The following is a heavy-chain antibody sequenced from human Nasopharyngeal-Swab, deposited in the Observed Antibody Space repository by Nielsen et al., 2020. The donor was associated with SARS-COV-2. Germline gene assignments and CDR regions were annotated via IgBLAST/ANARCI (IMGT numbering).Heavy chain of an antibody. J-gene: IGHJ6*02. Sequence: GSLRLSCTVSGDSVSSGLYYWSWIRQPPGKGLEWIGCISYTGSTTYNPSLKSRVTMSVDTSKNQFSLNLTSVTAADTAVYYCARVALGSYLRGRGMDVWGQGTTVTVSS. CDR2: ISYTGST. CDR1: GDSVSSGLYY. CDR3: ARVALGSYLRGRGMDV. V-gene: IGHV4-61*01. D-gene: IGHD3-16*02.